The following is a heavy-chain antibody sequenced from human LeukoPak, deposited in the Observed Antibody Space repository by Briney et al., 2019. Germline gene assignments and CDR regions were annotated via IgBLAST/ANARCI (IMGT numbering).Heavy chain of an antibody. CDR2: ISSYNGNT. CDR3: ARVQLERSGEPFDY. D-gene: IGHD1-1*01. V-gene: IGHV1-18*01. CDR1: GYTFSSDG. J-gene: IGHJ4*02. Sequence: GASVKVSCKASGYTFSSDGISWVRQAPGQGLECMGWISSYNGNTKYAEKLQGRVTMTTDTSTSTAYMELRSLRSDDTAVYYCARVQLERSGEPFDYWGQGTLVTVSS.